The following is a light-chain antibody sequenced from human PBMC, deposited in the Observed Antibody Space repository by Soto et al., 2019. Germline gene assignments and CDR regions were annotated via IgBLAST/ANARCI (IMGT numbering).Light chain of an antibody. J-gene: IGKJ4*01. CDR2: DAS. CDR1: QSIGTY. Sequence: EIVLTQAPATLSLSPVERANLSCRASQSIGTYLAWYQQKPGQAPRLLIYDASNRATGIPARFSGGGSGTDFTLTISSLEPEDFAVYYCQQRNPLTFGGGTKVDI. V-gene: IGKV3-11*01. CDR3: QQRNPLT.